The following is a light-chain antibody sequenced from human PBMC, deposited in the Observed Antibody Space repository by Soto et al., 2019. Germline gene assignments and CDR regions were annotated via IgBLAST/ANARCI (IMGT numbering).Light chain of an antibody. CDR3: SSYISIRTHV. Sequence: QSVLTQPASVSGSPGQSITISCTGTSSDVGGYNYVSWYQQHPGKAPKLMIYDVRNRPSGVSNRFSGSKSGNTASLTISGLQAEDEADYYCSSYISIRTHVFGTATKVPV. J-gene: IGLJ1*01. CDR1: SSDVGGYNY. CDR2: DVR. V-gene: IGLV2-14*01.